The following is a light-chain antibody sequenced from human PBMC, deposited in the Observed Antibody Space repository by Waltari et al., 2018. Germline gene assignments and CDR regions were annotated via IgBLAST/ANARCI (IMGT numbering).Light chain of an antibody. CDR2: DVN. CDR3: FLAYSGVWV. CDR1: TGAVTSGHY. V-gene: IGLV7-46*01. J-gene: IGLJ3*02. Sequence: QAVVTQEPSLTVSPGGTVTLTCVSSTGAVTSGHYPFWFQQKPGQAPRTLIYDVNNKESWTPARFSGSLLGGKAALTLSGAQPEDEADYYCFLAYSGVWVFGGGTRLTVL.